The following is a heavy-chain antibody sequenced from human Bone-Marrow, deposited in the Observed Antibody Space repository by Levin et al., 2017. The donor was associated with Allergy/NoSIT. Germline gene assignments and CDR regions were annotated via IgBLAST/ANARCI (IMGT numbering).Heavy chain of an antibody. CDR2: IASNADKT. Sequence: HTGGSLRLSCAASGFIFSSYAMTWVRQAPGAGLEWVSAIASNADKTYYTDSVKGRFTISRDNSQNTLYLQMNSLRAEDTAIYYCAKVLAYCGGYCYAFDYWGQGTLVTVSS. CDR3: AKVLAYCGGYCYAFDY. J-gene: IGHJ4*02. D-gene: IGHD2-21*02. CDR1: GFIFSSYA. V-gene: IGHV3-23*01.